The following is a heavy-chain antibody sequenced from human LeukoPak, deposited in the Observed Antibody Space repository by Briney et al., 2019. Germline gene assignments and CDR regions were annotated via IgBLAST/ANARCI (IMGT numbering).Heavy chain of an antibody. D-gene: IGHD3-10*01. V-gene: IGHV3-7*01. CDR3: ARDRSWGAFDI. CDR2: MKQDGSEK. J-gene: IGHJ3*02. CDR1: GFTFSTYW. Sequence: GGSLRLSCAASGFTFSTYWMSWVRQAPGKGLDWVANMKQDGSEKYYVDSVKGRFTISRDNAKSSLYLQMNSLRAEDTAVYYCARDRSWGAFDIWGQGSMVIVSS.